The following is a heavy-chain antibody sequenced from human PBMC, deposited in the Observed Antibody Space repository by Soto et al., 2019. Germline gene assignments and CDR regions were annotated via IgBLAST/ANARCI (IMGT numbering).Heavy chain of an antibody. CDR1: GFTFSDHY. CDR3: IDDGSSAFDS. J-gene: IGHJ4*02. CDR2: IRNKARRYTT. D-gene: IGHD1-26*01. Sequence: EVQLVESGGDLVQPGGSLRLSCVASGFTFSDHYMDWVRQAPGKGLEWVGLIRNKARRYTTEYAASARGRFNISRDDSKNSLYLQMNTLKTEDTAVHYCIDDGSSAFDSWGQGTLVTVSS. V-gene: IGHV3-72*01.